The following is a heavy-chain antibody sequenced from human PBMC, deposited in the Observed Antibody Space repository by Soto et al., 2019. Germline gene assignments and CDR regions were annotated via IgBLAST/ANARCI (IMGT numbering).Heavy chain of an antibody. CDR3: ASGSYGMDV. CDR2: IIPILGIA. J-gene: IGHJ6*02. D-gene: IGHD6-19*01. CDR1: VGTFSSYT. Sequence: QVQLVQSGAEVKTPGSSVKVACKASVGTFSSYTISWVRQAPGQGREWMGRIIPILGIANYAQKFQGRVTITADKSTSTAYMELSSLRSEDTAVYYCASGSYGMDVWVQGTTVTVSS. V-gene: IGHV1-69*02.